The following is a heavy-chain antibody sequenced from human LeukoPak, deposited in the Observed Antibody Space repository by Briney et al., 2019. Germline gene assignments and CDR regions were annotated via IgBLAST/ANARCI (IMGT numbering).Heavy chain of an antibody. CDR2: ILQSGST. D-gene: IGHD3-10*01. CDR3: ARLYRYYFGSGTYVAGWFDP. J-gene: IGHJ5*02. CDR1: GASITSDSYL. Sequence: SETLSLTCTVSGASITSDSYLWAWMRQAPGKGLDWIGSILQSGSTYYSPSLKSRVTISVATSKAQFSLKLSSVTAADTAVYYCARLYRYYFGSGTYVAGWFDPWGQGTLVTVSS. V-gene: IGHV4-39*01.